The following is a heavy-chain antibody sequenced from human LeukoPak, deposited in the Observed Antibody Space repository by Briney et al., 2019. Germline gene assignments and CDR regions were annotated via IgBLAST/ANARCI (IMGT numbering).Heavy chain of an antibody. CDR3: ARRGGWFDP. Sequence: PSQTLSLTCTVSGGSISSGSYYWSWIRQPAGKGLEWIGRIYTSGSTNYNPSLKSRVTISVDTSKNQFSLKLSSVTAADTAVYYCARRGGWFDPWGQGTLVTVSS. V-gene: IGHV4-61*02. J-gene: IGHJ5*02. CDR1: GGSISSGSYY. CDR2: IYTSGST.